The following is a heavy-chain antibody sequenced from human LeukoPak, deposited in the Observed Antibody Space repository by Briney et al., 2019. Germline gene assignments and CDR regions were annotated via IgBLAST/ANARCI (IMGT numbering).Heavy chain of an antibody. CDR1: GSTFSSYG. Sequence: GGSLRLSCAASGSTFSSYGMHWVRQAPGKGLEWVAFIRYDGSNKYYADSVKGRFTISRDNSKNTLYLQMNSLRAEDTAVYYGTTGTTTSNWFDPWGQGTLVTVSS. V-gene: IGHV3-30*02. D-gene: IGHD1-1*01. J-gene: IGHJ5*02. CDR3: TTGTTTSNWFDP. CDR2: IRYDGSNK.